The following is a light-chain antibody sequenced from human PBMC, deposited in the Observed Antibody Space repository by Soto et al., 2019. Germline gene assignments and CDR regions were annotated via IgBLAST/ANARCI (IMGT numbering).Light chain of an antibody. CDR3: QQYNSYLWT. Sequence: DIQMTQSPSTLSASVGDRVTITCRASQSISSWLAWYQQKPGKAPKLLIYKASSLESGVPSRFSGSGSGTEFTLTISSLQPDDFATYYFQQYNSYLWTFSQGTKVEIK. J-gene: IGKJ1*01. CDR1: QSISSW. CDR2: KAS. V-gene: IGKV1-5*03.